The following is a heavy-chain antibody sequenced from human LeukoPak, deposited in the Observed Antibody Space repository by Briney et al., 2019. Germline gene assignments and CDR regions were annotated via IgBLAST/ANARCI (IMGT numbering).Heavy chain of an antibody. CDR1: GGSISGYY. CDR2: IYTSGST. D-gene: IGHD3-3*01. V-gene: IGHV4-4*07. J-gene: IGHJ6*03. CDR3: ARVDVFGVVSSDYYYYYMDV. Sequence: SETLSLTCTVSGGSISGYYWSWIRQPAGKGLEWIGRIYTSGSTNYNPSLKSRVTMSVDTSKNQFSLKLSYVTAADTAVYYCARVDVFGVVSSDYYYYYMDVWGKGTTVTVSS.